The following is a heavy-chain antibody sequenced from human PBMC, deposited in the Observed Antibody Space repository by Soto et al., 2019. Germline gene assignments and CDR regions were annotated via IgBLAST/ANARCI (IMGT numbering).Heavy chain of an antibody. CDR1: GFTFSSYA. Sequence: PGGSLRLSCAASGFTFSSYAMSWVRQAPGKGLVWVSRINSDGSSTSYADSVKGRFTISRDNAKNTLYLQMNSLRAEDTAVYYCARGGITMVRGVIILHSPLYYYYYMDVWGKGTTVTVSS. D-gene: IGHD3-10*01. V-gene: IGHV3-74*01. CDR2: INSDGSST. J-gene: IGHJ6*03. CDR3: ARGGITMVRGVIILHSPLYYYYYMDV.